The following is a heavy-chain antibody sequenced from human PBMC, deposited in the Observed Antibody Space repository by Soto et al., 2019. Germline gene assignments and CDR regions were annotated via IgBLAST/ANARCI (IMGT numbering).Heavy chain of an antibody. CDR3: AREVASYGSTYFDY. V-gene: IGHV4-59*01. CDR2: INYSGTT. D-gene: IGHD3-16*01. Sequence: SETLSLTCTVSGGSIRGYYWTWIRQPPGKGLEWIGYINYSGTTKYNPSLNSRVTISADTSQNQISLRLTSVTAAVTALYYCAREVASYGSTYFDYWGQGTLVTVSS. J-gene: IGHJ4*02. CDR1: GGSIRGYY.